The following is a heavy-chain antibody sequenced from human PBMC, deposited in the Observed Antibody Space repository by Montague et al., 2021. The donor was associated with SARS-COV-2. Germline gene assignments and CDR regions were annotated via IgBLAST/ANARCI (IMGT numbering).Heavy chain of an antibody. CDR2: IDYSGST. Sequence: SETLSLTCTVSGXSISSSSYYWGWIRQPPGKGLEWIGSIDYSGSTYYKPSVKSRVTISVDTSKNQFSLKLSSVTAADTAVYYCARQGDQLLLEYWFDPWGQGTLVTVSS. J-gene: IGHJ5*02. CDR3: ARQGDQLLLEYWFDP. CDR1: GXSISSSSYY. V-gene: IGHV4-39*01. D-gene: IGHD2-2*01.